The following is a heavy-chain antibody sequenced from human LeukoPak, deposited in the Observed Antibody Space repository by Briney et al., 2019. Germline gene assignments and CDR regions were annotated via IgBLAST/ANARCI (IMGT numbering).Heavy chain of an antibody. CDR3: AREPAAGTSNPDY. CDR2: ISWNSGSI. V-gene: IGHV3-9*01. D-gene: IGHD6-13*01. Sequence: GGSLRLSCAASGFTFDDYAMHWVRQAPGKGLEWVSGISWNSGSIGYADSVKGRFTISRDNAKNSLYLQMNSLRAEDTAVYYCAREPAAGTSNPDYWGQGTLVTVSS. J-gene: IGHJ4*02. CDR1: GFTFDDYA.